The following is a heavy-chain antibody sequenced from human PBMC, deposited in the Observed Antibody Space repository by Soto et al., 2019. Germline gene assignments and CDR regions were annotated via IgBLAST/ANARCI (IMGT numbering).Heavy chain of an antibody. CDR2: IYYSGST. Sequence: SETLSLTCTVSGGSISSSSYYWGWIRQPPGKGLEWIGSIYYSGSTYYNPSLKSRVTISVDTSKNQFSLKLSSVTAADTAVYYCARHLYYDILTGRNWFDPWGQGTLVTVSS. D-gene: IGHD3-9*01. CDR1: GGSISSSSYY. V-gene: IGHV4-39*01. CDR3: ARHLYYDILTGRNWFDP. J-gene: IGHJ5*02.